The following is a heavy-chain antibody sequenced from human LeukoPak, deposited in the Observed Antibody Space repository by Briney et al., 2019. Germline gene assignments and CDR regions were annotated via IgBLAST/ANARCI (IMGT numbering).Heavy chain of an antibody. CDR2: IYYSGST. CDR1: GGSFSSCSYC. D-gene: IGHD6-13*01. Sequence: SETLSLTCTVSGGSFSSCSYCWSWLPQPPGQVLVWIRYIYYSGSTNYNPSLKSRVTISVDTSKNQFSLKLSSVTAADTAVYYCARQDGIGAALYYWGQGTLVTVSS. V-gene: IGHV4-61*01. CDR3: ARQDGIGAALYY. J-gene: IGHJ4*02.